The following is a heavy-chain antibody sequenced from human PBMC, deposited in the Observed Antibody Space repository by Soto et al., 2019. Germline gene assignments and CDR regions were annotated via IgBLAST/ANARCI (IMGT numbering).Heavy chain of an antibody. J-gene: IGHJ4*02. Sequence: GGSLRLSCAASGFTFSSYSMNWVRQAPGKGLEWVSSISSSSSYIYYADSVKGRFTISRDNAKNSLYLQMNSLRAEDTAVYYCAKDLPVSPVDIVVVPAAMVGRGFDYWGQGTLVTVSS. V-gene: IGHV3-21*04. CDR1: GFTFSSYS. CDR2: ISSSSSYI. D-gene: IGHD2-2*03. CDR3: AKDLPVSPVDIVVVPAAMVGRGFDY.